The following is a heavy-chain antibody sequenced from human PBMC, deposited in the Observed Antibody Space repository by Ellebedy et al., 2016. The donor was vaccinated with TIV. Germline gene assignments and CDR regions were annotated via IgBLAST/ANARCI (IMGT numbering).Heavy chain of an antibody. CDR1: GFTFSDYA. CDR2: ITGTSRNT. V-gene: IGHV3-23*01. J-gene: IGHJ2*01. Sequence: GESLKISCAASGFTFSDYAVSWVRQVPGKGLEWVSTITGTSRNTYIADSVKGRFIISRDNSENTLYLRMNSLRVEDTAVYHCVKQSNWYFEVWGRGTLVTVSS. CDR3: VKQSNWYFEV.